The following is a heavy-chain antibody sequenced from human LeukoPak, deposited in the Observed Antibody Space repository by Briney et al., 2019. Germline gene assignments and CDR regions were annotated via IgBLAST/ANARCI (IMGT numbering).Heavy chain of an antibody. V-gene: IGHV1-3*03. CDR3: ARVVRYSGGPLTDLLPYYFDY. Sequence: ASVKVSCKASGYTFTSYAMHWVRQAPGQRLEWMGWINTGNGNTKYSQEFQGRVTITRDTSASTAYMEVSSLRSDDMAVYYCARVVRYSGGPLTDLLPYYFDYWGQGTLVTVSS. CDR2: INTGNGNT. J-gene: IGHJ4*02. CDR1: GYTFTSYA. D-gene: IGHD6-19*01.